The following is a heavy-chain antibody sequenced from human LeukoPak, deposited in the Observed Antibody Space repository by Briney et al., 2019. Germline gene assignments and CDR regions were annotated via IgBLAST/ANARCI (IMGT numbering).Heavy chain of an antibody. CDR2: MSAGGTST. J-gene: IGHJ4*02. D-gene: IGHD3-16*01. CDR3: AKMRGIVITFGGVIFDS. Sequence: GGSQRLSCVASGFTFSFYAMSWVRQAPGKGLEWVSGMSAGGTSTYYADSVKGRFTISRDNSKNTLYLHMDSLRAEDTAIYYCAKMRGIVITFGGVIFDSWGQGTLATVSS. CDR1: GFTFSFYA. V-gene: IGHV3-23*01.